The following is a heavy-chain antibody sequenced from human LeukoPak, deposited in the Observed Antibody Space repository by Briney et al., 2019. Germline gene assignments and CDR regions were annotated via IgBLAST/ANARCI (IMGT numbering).Heavy chain of an antibody. CDR1: GFMFRTYA. J-gene: IGHJ4*02. V-gene: IGHV3-64*01. CDR3: ARVYIAGMTGHYSLDY. Sequence: GGSLRLSCAASGFMFRTYAMHWVRQAPGKGLEYVPGISSDGGTTNYANSVKGRFTISRDNSKNTLYLQVGSLRPEDMAVYYCARVYIAGMTGHYSLDYWGQGTLLTVSS. D-gene: IGHD3-9*01. CDR2: ISSDGGTT.